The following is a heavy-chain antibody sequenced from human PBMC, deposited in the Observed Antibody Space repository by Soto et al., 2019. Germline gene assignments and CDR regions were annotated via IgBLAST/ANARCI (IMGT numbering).Heavy chain of an antibody. D-gene: IGHD4-17*01. V-gene: IGHV3-30*03. CDR1: GFTFSSYG. J-gene: IGHJ3*02. CDR2: ISYDGSNK. Sequence: GGSLRLSCAASGFTFSSYGLRWVRQAPGTGLEWVAVISYDGSNKYYADSVQGRFTISRDNSKNTLYLQMNSLRAEDTAVYYCAREDYGGNSEAFDIWGQGTMVTVSS. CDR3: AREDYGGNSEAFDI.